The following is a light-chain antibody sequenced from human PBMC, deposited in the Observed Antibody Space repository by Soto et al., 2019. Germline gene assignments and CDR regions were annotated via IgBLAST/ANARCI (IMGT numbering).Light chain of an antibody. CDR3: LQDYNYPLT. CDR1: QGIRND. J-gene: IGKJ4*01. V-gene: IGKV1-6*01. Sequence: AIQITQSPSSLSASVGDRVTITCRASQGIRNDLGWYQQTPGKAPKILIYAASSLQSGVPSRFSGSGSGTDFTLTLSRLQPEDFSTYYCLQDYNYPLTFGGGTKVDIK. CDR2: AAS.